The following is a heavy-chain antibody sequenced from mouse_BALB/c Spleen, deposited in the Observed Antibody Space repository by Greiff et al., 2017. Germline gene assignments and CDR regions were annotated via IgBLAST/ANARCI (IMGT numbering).Heavy chain of an antibody. CDR1: GFTFSSYA. Sequence: DVMLVESGGGLVKPGGSLKLSCAVSGFTFSSYAMSWVRQTPEKRLEWVASISSGGSTYYPDSVKGRFTISRDNARNILYLQMSSLRSEDTAMYYCARGYGSSSYAMDYWGQGTSVTVSS. CDR2: ISSGGST. J-gene: IGHJ4*01. D-gene: IGHD1-1*01. CDR3: ARGYGSSSYAMDY. V-gene: IGHV5-6-5*01.